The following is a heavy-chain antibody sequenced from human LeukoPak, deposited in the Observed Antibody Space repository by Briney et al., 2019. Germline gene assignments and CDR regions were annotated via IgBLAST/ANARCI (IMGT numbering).Heavy chain of an antibody. D-gene: IGHD4-11*01. J-gene: IGHJ6*03. CDR2: ISSSSSYI. Sequence: PGGSLRLSCAASGFTFSSYSMNWVRQAPGKGLEWVSSISSSSSYIYYADSVKGRFTISRDNAKNSLYLQMNSLRAEDTAVYYCARVGLPHYYYYYMDVWGKGTTVTVSS. CDR3: ARVGLPHYYYYYMDV. CDR1: GFTFSSYS. V-gene: IGHV3-21*01.